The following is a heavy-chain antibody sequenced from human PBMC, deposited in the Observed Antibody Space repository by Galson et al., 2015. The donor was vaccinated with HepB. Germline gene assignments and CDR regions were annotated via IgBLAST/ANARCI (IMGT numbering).Heavy chain of an antibody. J-gene: IGHJ4*02. D-gene: IGHD4-17*01. CDR2: INPDSGGT. V-gene: IGHV1-2*06. CDR3: TRDRDYGDYGGV. Sequence: SVKVSCKASGYTFTDYYMHWVRQAPGQGLEWMGRINPDSGGTNYAQKFQDRVTVTRDTSISTVYMELRSLRSDDTAFYYCTRDRDYGDYGGVWGQGTLVTVSS. CDR1: GYTFTDYY.